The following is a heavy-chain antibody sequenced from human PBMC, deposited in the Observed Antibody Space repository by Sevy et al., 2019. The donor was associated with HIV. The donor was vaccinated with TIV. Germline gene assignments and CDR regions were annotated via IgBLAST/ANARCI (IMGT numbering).Heavy chain of an antibody. Sequence: GGSLRLSCAASGFTFSDYWMHWVRQAPGKGLVWVSRINFDANITNYADSVKGRFTISRDDAKNTFYLQMNGLRAEDTAVYYCGRDSGAGFDYWGQGTLVTVSS. D-gene: IGHD3-10*01. CDR1: GFTFSDYW. CDR3: GRDSGAGFDY. J-gene: IGHJ4*02. CDR2: INFDANIT. V-gene: IGHV3-74*01.